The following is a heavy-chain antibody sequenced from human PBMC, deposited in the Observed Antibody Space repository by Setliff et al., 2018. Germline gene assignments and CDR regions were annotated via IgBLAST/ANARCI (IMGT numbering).Heavy chain of an antibody. CDR3: AKEGYYDHFGYYHYYFDF. D-gene: IGHD3-22*01. CDR2: IYTSGST. V-gene: IGHV4-61*02. CDR1: GGSVSSGSYY. J-gene: IGHJ4*02. Sequence: PSETLSLTCTVSGGSVSSGSYYRSWIRRPAGKGLEWIGRIYTSGSTNYNPSLKSRVAISVDTSKNQFSLRLSSVTAADTAVYYCAKEGYYDHFGYYHYYFDFWGQGTLVTVSS.